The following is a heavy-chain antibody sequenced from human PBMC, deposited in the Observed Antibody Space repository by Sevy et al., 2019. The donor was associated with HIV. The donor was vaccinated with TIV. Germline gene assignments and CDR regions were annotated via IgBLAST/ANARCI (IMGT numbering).Heavy chain of an antibody. D-gene: IGHD2-2*02. V-gene: IGHV3-30*18. CDR1: GFTFSSYG. CDR3: AKGMSRCSSTSCYIGGAFDI. Sequence: GESLKISCAASGFTFSSYGMHWVRQAPGKGLEWVAVISYDGSNKYYADSVKGRFTISRDNSKNTLYLQMNSLRAEETAVYYCAKGMSRCSSTSCYIGGAFDIWGQGTMVTVSS. J-gene: IGHJ3*02. CDR2: ISYDGSNK.